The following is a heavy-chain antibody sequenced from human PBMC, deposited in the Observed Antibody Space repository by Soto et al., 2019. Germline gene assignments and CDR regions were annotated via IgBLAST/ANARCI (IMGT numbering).Heavy chain of an antibody. Sequence: VKVSCKASGGTFSSYTISWVRQAPGQGLEWMGRIIPILGIANYAQKFQGRVTITADKSTSTAYMELSSLRSEDTAVYYCASVAYCGGDCPVGYFQHWGQGTLVTVSS. J-gene: IGHJ1*01. D-gene: IGHD2-21*01. V-gene: IGHV1-69*02. CDR2: IIPILGIA. CDR3: ASVAYCGGDCPVGYFQH. CDR1: GGTFSSYT.